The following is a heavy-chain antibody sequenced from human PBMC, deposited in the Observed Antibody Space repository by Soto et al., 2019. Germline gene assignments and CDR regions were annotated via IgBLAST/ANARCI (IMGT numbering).Heavy chain of an antibody. CDR3: ARGGRYFDWLPYFDY. D-gene: IGHD3-9*01. CDR1: GFTFSSYA. CDR2: ISSNGGST. J-gene: IGHJ4*02. V-gene: IGHV3-64*01. Sequence: GGSLRLSCAASGFTFSSYAMHWVRQAPGKGLEYVSAISSNGGSTYYANSVKGRFTISRDNSKNTLYLQMGSLRAEDMAVYYCARGGRYFDWLPYFDYWGQGTLVTVSS.